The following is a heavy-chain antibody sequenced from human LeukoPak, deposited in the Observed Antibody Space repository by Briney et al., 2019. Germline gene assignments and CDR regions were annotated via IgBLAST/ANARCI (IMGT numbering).Heavy chain of an antibody. CDR3: VRISSTWYGDY. V-gene: IGHV5-51*01. CDR1: GYTFSSYL. CDR2: IYPGGSDT. D-gene: IGHD6-13*01. J-gene: IGHJ4*02. Sequence: GESLKISFKGSGYTFSSYLIGWVRQMPGKGLEWMGIIYPGGSDTRYSPSFQGQVTISADKSISTAYLQWSSLKASDTAMYYCVRISSTWYGDYWGQGTLVTVSS.